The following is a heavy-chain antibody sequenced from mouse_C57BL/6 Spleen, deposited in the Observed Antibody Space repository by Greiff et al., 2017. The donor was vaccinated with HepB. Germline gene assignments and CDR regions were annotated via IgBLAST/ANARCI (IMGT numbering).Heavy chain of an antibody. V-gene: IGHV1-26*01. D-gene: IGHD2-1*01. CDR3: ARWGGNYVGFAY. CDR2: INPNNGGT. Sequence: EVQLQQSGPELVKPGASVKISCKASGYTFTDYYMNWVKQSHGKSLEWIGDINPNNGGTSYNQKFKGKATLTVDKSSSTAYMELSSLTSEDSAVYYCARWGGNYVGFAYWGQGTLVTVSA. CDR1: GYTFTDYY. J-gene: IGHJ3*01.